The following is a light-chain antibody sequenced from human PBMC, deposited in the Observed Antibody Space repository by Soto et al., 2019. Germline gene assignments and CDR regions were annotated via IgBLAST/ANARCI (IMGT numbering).Light chain of an antibody. CDR2: GES. Sequence: EIVLTQSPGTLSFSPGERATLSCRASQSVTSTHLAWYQQKPGQAPSLLNYGESSRATGIPDRFSGSGSGAGFTLTVSSLEPGDIAVYYFQPYGSSPWTFGQGTKVEIK. CDR1: QSVTSTH. J-gene: IGKJ1*01. CDR3: QPYGSSPWT. V-gene: IGKV3-20*01.